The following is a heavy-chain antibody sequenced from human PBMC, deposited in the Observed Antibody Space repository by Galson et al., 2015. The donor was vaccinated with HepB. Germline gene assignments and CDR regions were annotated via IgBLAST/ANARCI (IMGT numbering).Heavy chain of an antibody. CDR2: ISFSGGTT. CDR1: GFTFSTYA. CDR3: AKGVTVGFGEFDY. V-gene: IGHV3-23*01. Sequence: SLRLSCAASGFTFSTYAMSWVRQAPGKGLEWVSAISFSGGTTYYANSVKGRFTISRDNSKNTQYLQVNSLKVEDTAVYYCAKGVTVGFGEFDYWGQGTLVTVSS. J-gene: IGHJ4*02. D-gene: IGHD3-10*01.